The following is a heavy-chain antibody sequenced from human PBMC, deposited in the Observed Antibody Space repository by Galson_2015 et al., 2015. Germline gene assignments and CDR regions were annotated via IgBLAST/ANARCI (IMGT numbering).Heavy chain of an antibody. J-gene: IGHJ6*02. D-gene: IGHD3-3*01. CDR3: ARSGRFLEIYYYYGMDV. Sequence: SVKVSCKASGYTFTSYAMHWVRQAPGQRLEWMGWINAGNGNTKYSQKFQGRVTITRDTSASTAYMELSSLRSGDTAVYYCARSGRFLEIYYYYGMDVWGQGTTVTVSS. CDR2: INAGNGNT. V-gene: IGHV1-3*01. CDR1: GYTFTSYA.